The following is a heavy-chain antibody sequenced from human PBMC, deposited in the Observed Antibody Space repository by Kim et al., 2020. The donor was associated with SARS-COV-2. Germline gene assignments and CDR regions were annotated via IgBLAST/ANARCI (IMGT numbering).Heavy chain of an antibody. CDR2: INAGNGNT. CDR1: GYTFTSYA. CDR3: ARDWLEGSGRYIWGRWFDP. D-gene: IGHD1-26*01. J-gene: IGHJ5*02. V-gene: IGHV1-3*01. Sequence: ASVKVSCKASGYTFTSYAMHWVRQAPGQRLEWMGWINAGNGNTKYSQKFQGRVTITRDTSASTAYMELSSLRSEDTAVYYCARDWLEGSGRYIWGRWFDPWGQGALVTVSS.